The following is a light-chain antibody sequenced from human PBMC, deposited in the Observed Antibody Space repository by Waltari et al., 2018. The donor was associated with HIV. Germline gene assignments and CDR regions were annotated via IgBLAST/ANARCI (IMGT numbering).Light chain of an antibody. Sequence: EIVMTQSPATLSVSPGERATLSCRASQSVSSNLAWYQQKPGQAPRLLIYDAFTRATGIPARFSGSGSGTYFTLTISSLQSEDFAVYYCQQYNNWPPGTFGQGAKLEIK. J-gene: IGKJ2*01. CDR1: QSVSSN. CDR3: QQYNNWPPGT. CDR2: DAF. V-gene: IGKV3-15*01.